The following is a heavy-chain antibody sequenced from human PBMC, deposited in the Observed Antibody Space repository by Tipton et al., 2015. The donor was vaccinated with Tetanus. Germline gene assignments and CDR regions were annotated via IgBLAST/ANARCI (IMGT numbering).Heavy chain of an antibody. D-gene: IGHD1-1*01. Sequence: SLRLSCAASGVTVSGNYMSWVRQAPGKGLEWVSVIYTGGSADYTDSVKGRFSISRDNSNNSLSLQMKSLRIDDTAVYYCAFRPHWRFWRGSDCWGQGILVTVSS. J-gene: IGHJ4*02. V-gene: IGHV3-53*01. CDR1: GVTVSGNY. CDR3: AFRPHWRFWRGSDC. CDR2: IYTGGSA.